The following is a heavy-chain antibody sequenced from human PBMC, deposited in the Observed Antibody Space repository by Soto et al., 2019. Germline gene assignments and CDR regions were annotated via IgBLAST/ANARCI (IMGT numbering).Heavy chain of an antibody. CDR3: ARDPRIAAAGTDY. V-gene: IGHV3-30-3*01. D-gene: IGHD6-13*01. CDR1: GFTFSSYA. J-gene: IGHJ4*02. Sequence: RRLSCAASGFTFSSYAMHWVRQAPGKGLEWVAVISYDGSNKYYADSVKGRFTISRDDSKNTLYLQMNSLRAEDTAVYYCARDPRIAAAGTDYWGQGTLVTVSS. CDR2: ISYDGSNK.